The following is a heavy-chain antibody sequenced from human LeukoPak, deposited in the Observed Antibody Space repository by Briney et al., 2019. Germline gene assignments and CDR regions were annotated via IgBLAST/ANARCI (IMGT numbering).Heavy chain of an antibody. J-gene: IGHJ4*02. CDR1: GGSFSGYY. CDR3: ARGIWMVPFDY. D-gene: IGHD3-10*01. CDR2: INHSGST. V-gene: IGHV4-34*01. Sequence: SETLSLTCAVYGGSFSGYYWSWIRQPPGKGLEWIGEINHSGSTNYNPSLKSRVTISVDTSKNQFSLKLSSVTAADTAVYYCARGIWMVPFDYWGQGTLVTVSS.